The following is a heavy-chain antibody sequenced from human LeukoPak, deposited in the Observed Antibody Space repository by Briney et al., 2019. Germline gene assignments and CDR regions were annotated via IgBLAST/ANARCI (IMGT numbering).Heavy chain of an antibody. V-gene: IGHV4-59*12. CDR3: ARDPQEGGSPLDY. J-gene: IGHJ4*02. Sequence: SETLSLTCTVPGGSISSYYWSWIRQPPGKGLEWIGYIYYSGSTNYNPSLKSRVTISVDLSKNQFSLKLSSVTAADTAVYYCARDPQEGGSPLDYWGQGTLVTVSS. D-gene: IGHD3-16*01. CDR2: IYYSGST. CDR1: GGSISSYY.